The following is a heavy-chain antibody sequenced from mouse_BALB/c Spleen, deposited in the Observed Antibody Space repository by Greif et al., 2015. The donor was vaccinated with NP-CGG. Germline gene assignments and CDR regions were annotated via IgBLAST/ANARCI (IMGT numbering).Heavy chain of an antibody. CDR2: ISTYSGNT. D-gene: IGHD1-1*01. CDR3: ARGIYDDGRRDFDY. CDR1: GYTFTDYA. J-gene: IGHJ2*01. Sequence: LVESGPELVRPGVSVKISCKGSGYTFTDYAMHWVKQSHAKSLEWIGVISTYSGNTNYNQKFKGKATMTVDKSSSPAYKEIDKYTAEDSASYYCARGIYDDGRRDFDYWGQGTTLTVSS. V-gene: IGHV1-67*01.